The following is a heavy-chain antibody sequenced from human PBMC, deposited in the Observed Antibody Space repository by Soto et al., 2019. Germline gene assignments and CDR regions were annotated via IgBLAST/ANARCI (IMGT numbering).Heavy chain of an antibody. Sequence: QVQLQQWGAGLLKPSETLSLTCTVYGGSFSGYYWCWIRQPTGKGLEWIGEVNHSGTTNYNPSPKSRVIISADTSKNQFSLKLSSVTAADAAVYHCAMIPVRFSPCYHYMDVWGKGTTVTVSS. V-gene: IGHV4-34*01. CDR1: GGSFSGYY. CDR3: AMIPVRFSPCYHYMDV. CDR2: VNHSGTT. D-gene: IGHD3-3*01. J-gene: IGHJ6*03.